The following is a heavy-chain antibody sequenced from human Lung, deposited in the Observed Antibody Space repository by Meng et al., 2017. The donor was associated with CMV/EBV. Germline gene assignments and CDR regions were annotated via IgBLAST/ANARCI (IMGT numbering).Heavy chain of an antibody. CDR3: ARDRERGYSYGIIDY. CDR1: GYTFTSYY. D-gene: IGHD5-18*01. J-gene: IGHJ4*02. Sequence: ASVXVSXKASGYTFTSYYMHWVRQAPGQGLEWMGIINPSGGSTSYAQKFQGRVTMTRDTSTSTVYMELSSLRSEDTAVYYCARDRERGYSYGIIDYGGQGXLVTVSS. CDR2: INPSGGST. V-gene: IGHV1-46*01.